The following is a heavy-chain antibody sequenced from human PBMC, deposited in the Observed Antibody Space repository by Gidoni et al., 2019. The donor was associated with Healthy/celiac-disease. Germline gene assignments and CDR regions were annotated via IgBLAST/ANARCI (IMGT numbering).Heavy chain of an antibody. Sequence: QVQLVQSGAEVKKPGASVKVSCKASGYTFTSYGISWVRQAPGQGLEWMGWISAYNGNTNYAQKLQGRVTMTTDTSTSTAYMELRSLRSDDTAVYYCARDKYCSGGSCYFDLPVDYWGQGTLVTVSS. V-gene: IGHV1-18*04. D-gene: IGHD2-15*01. CDR2: ISAYNGNT. CDR1: GYTFTSYG. CDR3: ARDKYCSGGSCYFDLPVDY. J-gene: IGHJ4*02.